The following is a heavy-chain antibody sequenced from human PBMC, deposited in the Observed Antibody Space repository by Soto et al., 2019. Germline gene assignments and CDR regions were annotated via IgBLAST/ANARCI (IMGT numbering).Heavy chain of an antibody. V-gene: IGHV4-4*02. CDR2: IHHSGSP. Sequence: SETLSLTCTVSGVSLTTTSWWTWVRQPPGKGLEWIGEIHHSGSPNYSPSLKNRVIISIDKSSNQFSLRLTSVTAADTAIYYCARGLEMVYAIAPDYWGQGTLVTVSS. CDR3: ARGLEMVYAIAPDY. D-gene: IGHD2-8*01. J-gene: IGHJ4*02. CDR1: GVSLTTTSW.